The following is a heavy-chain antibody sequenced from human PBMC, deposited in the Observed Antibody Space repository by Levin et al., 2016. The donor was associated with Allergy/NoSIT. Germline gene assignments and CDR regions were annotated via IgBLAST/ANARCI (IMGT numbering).Heavy chain of an antibody. CDR2: ISYDGSNK. V-gene: IGHV3-30-3*01. Sequence: GESLKISCAASGFTFSSYAMHWVRQAPGKGLEWVAVISYDGSNKYYADSVKGRFTISRDNSKNTLYLQMNSLRAEDTAVYYCARVTSSGCIDYWGQGTLVTVSS. J-gene: IGHJ4*02. CDR1: GFTFSSYA. D-gene: IGHD6-19*01. CDR3: ARVTSSGCIDY.